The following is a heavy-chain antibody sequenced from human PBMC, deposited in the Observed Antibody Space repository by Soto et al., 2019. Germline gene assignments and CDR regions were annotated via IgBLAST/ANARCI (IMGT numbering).Heavy chain of an antibody. V-gene: IGHV1-46*01. CDR1: RDTFASYY. CDR3: ARSSGGNFGIIIEGTNWSAP. J-gene: IGHJ5*02. D-gene: IGHD1-26*01. CDR2: INPHGGST. Sequence: GXSVKVSCKAPRDTFASYYINWVRQAPGQGLEWMGVINPHGGSTAYAQKFKGRVTLTRDTSASTVYMEVSSLTSEDTAMYYCARSSGGNFGIIIEGTNWSAPWGQGTLVTVSS.